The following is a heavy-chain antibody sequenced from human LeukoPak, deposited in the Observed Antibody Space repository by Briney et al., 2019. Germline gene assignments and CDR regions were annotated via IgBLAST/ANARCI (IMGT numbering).Heavy chain of an antibody. CDR1: GGSFSGYY. CDR2: INHSGST. V-gene: IGHV4-34*01. J-gene: IGHJ5*02. Sequence: PSETLSLTCAVYGGSFSGYYWSWIRQPPGKGLEWIGEINHSGSTNHNPSLKSRVTISVDTSKNQFSLKLSSVTAADTAVYYCARDRRSVANWFDPWGQGTLVTVSS. CDR3: ARDRRSVANWFDP.